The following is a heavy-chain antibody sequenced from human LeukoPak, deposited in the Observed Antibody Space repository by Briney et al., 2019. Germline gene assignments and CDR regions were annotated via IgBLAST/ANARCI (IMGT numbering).Heavy chain of an antibody. Sequence: SVKVSCKASGGTFSSYAISWVRQAPGQGLEWMGGIIPIFGTANYAQKFQGRVTITTDESTSTAYMELSSLRSEDTAVYYCASLYSSSFPFDYWGQGTLVTVSS. CDR3: ASLYSSSFPFDY. J-gene: IGHJ4*02. CDR1: GGTFSSYA. CDR2: IIPIFGTA. V-gene: IGHV1-69*05. D-gene: IGHD6-6*01.